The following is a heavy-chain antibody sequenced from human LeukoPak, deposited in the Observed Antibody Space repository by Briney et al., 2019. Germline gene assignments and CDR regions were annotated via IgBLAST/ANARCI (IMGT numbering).Heavy chain of an antibody. Sequence: KASDTLSLTCAVYGVSFSGYYWSWIRQPPGKGLEWIGEINHSGSTNYNPSLKSRVTISVDTSKNQFSLKLSSVTAADTAVYYCARGPNAAAGPRYFDYWGQGTLVTVSS. CDR3: ARGPNAAAGPRYFDY. CDR2: INHSGST. CDR1: GVSFSGYY. D-gene: IGHD6-13*01. V-gene: IGHV4-34*01. J-gene: IGHJ4*02.